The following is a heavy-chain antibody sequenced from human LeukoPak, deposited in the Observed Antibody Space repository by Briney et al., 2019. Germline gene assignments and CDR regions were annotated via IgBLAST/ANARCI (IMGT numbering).Heavy chain of an antibody. CDR1: GGSFSGYY. V-gene: IGHV4-34*01. D-gene: IGHD5-24*01. CDR2: IDHSGST. CDR3: ARALGGRGDGRDY. J-gene: IGHJ4*02. Sequence: SETLSLTCAVYGGSFSGYYWSWIRQPPGKGLEWIGEIDHSGSTNYNPSLKSRVTISVDTSKNQFSLKLSSVTAADTAVYFCARALGGRGDGRDYWGQGTLVTVSS.